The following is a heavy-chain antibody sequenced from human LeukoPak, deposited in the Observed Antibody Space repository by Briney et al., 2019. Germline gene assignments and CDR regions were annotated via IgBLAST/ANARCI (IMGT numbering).Heavy chain of an antibody. J-gene: IGHJ4*02. CDR1: GFTFSSYA. CDR2: ISGSGGST. D-gene: IGHD3-22*01. CDR3: AKDQLYDSSGYYPSSFDY. Sequence: GGSLRLSCAASGFTFSSYAMSWVRQAPGKGLEWVSAISGSGGSTYYADSVKGRFTISRDNSKNTLYLQMNSLRAEDTAVYYCAKDQLYDSSGYYPSSFDYWGQGTLVTVSS. V-gene: IGHV3-23*01.